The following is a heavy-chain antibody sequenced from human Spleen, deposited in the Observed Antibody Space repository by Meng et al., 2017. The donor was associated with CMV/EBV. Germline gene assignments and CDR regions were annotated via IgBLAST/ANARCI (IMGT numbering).Heavy chain of an antibody. V-gene: IGHV4-34*01. D-gene: IGHD1-26*01. CDR3: ARVGAG. J-gene: IGHJ4*02. Sequence: ETLSLTCAVCGGSFSGHYWSWIRQPPGKGLEWIGEINHSGSTNYNPSLKSRVTISVDTSKNQFSLKLSSVTAADTAVYYCARVGAGWGQGTLVTVSS. CDR2: INHSGST. CDR1: GGSFSGHY.